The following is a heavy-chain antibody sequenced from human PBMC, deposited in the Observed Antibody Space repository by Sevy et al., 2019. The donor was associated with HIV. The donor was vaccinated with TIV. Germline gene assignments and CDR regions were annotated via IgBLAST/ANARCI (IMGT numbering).Heavy chain of an antibody. CDR3: AGPRFDP. CDR1: GFTFSTSW. V-gene: IGHV3-7*01. Sequence: GGSLRLSCAASGFTFSTSWMHWVRQAPGKGLEWVANINQDVSEIYYVDSVKGRFTISRDNAKNSLYLQMNSLRVEDTAVYSCAGPRFDPWGQGTLVTVSS. J-gene: IGHJ5*02. CDR2: INQDVSEI.